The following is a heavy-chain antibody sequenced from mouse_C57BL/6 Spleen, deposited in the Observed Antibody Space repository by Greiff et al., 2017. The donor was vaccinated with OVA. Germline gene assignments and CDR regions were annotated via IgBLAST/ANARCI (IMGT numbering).Heavy chain of an antibody. CDR3: GRSPITTVVASDY. V-gene: IGHV14-3*01. CDR1: GFNIKNTY. D-gene: IGHD1-1*01. CDR2: IDPANGYT. J-gene: IGHJ2*01. Sequence: VQLQQSVAELVRPGASVKLSCTASGFNIKNTYMHWVKQRPEKGLEWIGRIDPANGYTKYAPKFQGKATITVDTASNTAYLQLSSLTSEGTAIDYCGRSPITTVVASDYWGQGTTLTVSS.